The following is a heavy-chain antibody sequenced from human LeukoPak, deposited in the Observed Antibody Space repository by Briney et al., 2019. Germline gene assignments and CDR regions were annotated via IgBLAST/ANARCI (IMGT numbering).Heavy chain of an antibody. CDR1: GFTFSSYG. D-gene: IGHD3-16*02. Sequence: GGSLRLSCAASGFTFSSYGMHWVRQAPGKGLEWVAFIRYDGSNKYYADSVKGRFTISRDNSKNTLYLQMNSLRAEDTAVYYCAKDQEYDYVWGSYRQFNWFDPWGQGTLVTVSS. J-gene: IGHJ5*02. V-gene: IGHV3-30*02. CDR2: IRYDGSNK. CDR3: AKDQEYDYVWGSYRQFNWFDP.